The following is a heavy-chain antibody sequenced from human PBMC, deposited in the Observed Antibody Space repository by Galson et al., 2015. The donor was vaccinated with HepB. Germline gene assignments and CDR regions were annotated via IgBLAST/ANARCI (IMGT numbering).Heavy chain of an antibody. D-gene: IGHD3-9*01. V-gene: IGHV3-33*01. CDR3: ARDATNYDVVTGFAY. CDR1: GFNFSAYG. J-gene: IGHJ4*02. Sequence: SLRLSCAASGFNFSAYGMHWVRQAPGKGLEWVAIIWFDGSIKYYGDSVKGRFTISRDNSKKMLYLQMNGLRADDTAAYYCARDATNYDVVTGFAYWGQGTLVTVSS. CDR2: IWFDGSIK.